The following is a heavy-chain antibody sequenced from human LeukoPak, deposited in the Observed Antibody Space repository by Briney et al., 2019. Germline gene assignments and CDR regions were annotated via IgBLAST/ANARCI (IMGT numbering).Heavy chain of an antibody. CDR3: ARALLVIRGGTVEYYFDY. Sequence: GGSLRLSCAASGFTFSSYGVHWVRQAPGKGLEWVAVIWYDGSNKYYADSVKGRFTISRDNSKNTLYLQMNSLRAEDTAVYYCARALLVIRGGTVEYYFDYWGQGTLVTVSS. CDR2: IWYDGSNK. CDR1: GFTFSSYG. V-gene: IGHV3-33*01. J-gene: IGHJ4*02. D-gene: IGHD2-8*02.